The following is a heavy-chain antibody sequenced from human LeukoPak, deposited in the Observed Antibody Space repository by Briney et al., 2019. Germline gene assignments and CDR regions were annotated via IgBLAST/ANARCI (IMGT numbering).Heavy chain of an antibody. D-gene: IGHD6-13*01. CDR1: GFTFSDYY. V-gene: IGHV3-11*01. CDR2: ISSSGSTI. CDR3: AKEGVSAAAGIQFDY. Sequence: GGSLRLSCAASGFTFSDYYMSWIRQAPGKGLEWVSYISSSGSTIYYADSVKGRFTISRDNAKNSLYLQMNSLRAEDTAVYYCAKEGVSAAAGIQFDYWGQGTLVTVSS. J-gene: IGHJ4*02.